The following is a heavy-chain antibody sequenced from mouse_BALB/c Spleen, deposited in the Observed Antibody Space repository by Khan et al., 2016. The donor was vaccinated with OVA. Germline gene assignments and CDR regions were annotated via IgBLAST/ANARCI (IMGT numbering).Heavy chain of an antibody. CDR3: RRGLVDV. CDR1: GYTFTDYY. CDR2: INPNNGDT. V-gene: IGHV1-18*01. Sequence: VQLKESGPELVKPGASVKMSCKASGYTFTDYYMQWVKQSHGKSLEWIGDINPNNGDTFYNQKFKGKATLTVDKSSSTAYMQLNSLTSGDSAVKFWRRGLVDVWGEGTTVTVSS. J-gene: IGHJ1*01.